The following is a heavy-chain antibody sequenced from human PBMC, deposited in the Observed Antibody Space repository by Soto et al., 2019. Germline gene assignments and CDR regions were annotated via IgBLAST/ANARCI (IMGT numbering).Heavy chain of an antibody. CDR1: GFTFSSYS. J-gene: IGHJ3*02. CDR2: ISSSSSTI. V-gene: IGHV3-48*01. Sequence: PGGSLRLSCAASGFTFSSYSMNWVRQAPGKGLEWVSYISSSSSTIYYADSVKGRFTISRDNAKNSLYLQMNSLRAEDTAVYYCARDPYSSSWYFAFDIWGQGTMVTVSS. CDR3: ARDPYSSSWYFAFDI. D-gene: IGHD6-13*01.